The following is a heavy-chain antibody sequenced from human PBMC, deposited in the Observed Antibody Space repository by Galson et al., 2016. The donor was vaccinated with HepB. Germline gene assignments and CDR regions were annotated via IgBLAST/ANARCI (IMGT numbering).Heavy chain of an antibody. Sequence: PALVKPTQTLPLTCTFSGFSLTTLGVGVGWIRQPPGKALEWLGIIFWDDDKRYNPSLKSRLTITKDISKNEVVLTLTNVDPADTTTYYCAHSPNKLFPINWALPNYLDPWGQGTLVIVSA. J-gene: IGHJ5*02. CDR2: IFWDDDK. V-gene: IGHV2-5*02. CDR3: AHSPNKLFPINWALPNYLDP. CDR1: GFSLTTLGVG. D-gene: IGHD7-27*01.